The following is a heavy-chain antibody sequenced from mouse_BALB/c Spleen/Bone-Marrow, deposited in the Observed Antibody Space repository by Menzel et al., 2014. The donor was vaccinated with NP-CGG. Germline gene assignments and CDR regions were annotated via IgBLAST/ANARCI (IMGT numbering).Heavy chain of an antibody. V-gene: IGHV14-3*02. CDR2: IDLANGNT. CDR1: GFNIKDTY. D-gene: IGHD1-2*01. J-gene: IGHJ2*01. Sequence: VQLQQSGAELVKPGASVKLSCTASGFNIKDTYMHWVKQRPEQGLEWIGRIDLANGNTKYAPQLQGKATITADTYSNKACLQLSSQTSEDTAVYYSARYCYGYYFVYWGERATRTVSS. CDR3: ARYCYGYYFVY.